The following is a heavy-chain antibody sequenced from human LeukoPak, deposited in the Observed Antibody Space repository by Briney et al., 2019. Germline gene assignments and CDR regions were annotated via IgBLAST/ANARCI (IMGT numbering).Heavy chain of an antibody. V-gene: IGHV3-30*03. J-gene: IGHJ4*02. Sequence: GGSLRLPCAASGFTFSSYGMHWVRQAPGKGLEWVAVISYDGSNKYYADSVKGRFTISRDNSKNTLYLQMNSLRAEDTAVYYCARKGYSGYDYLDYWGQGTLVTVSS. CDR3: ARKGYSGYDYLDY. CDR2: ISYDGSNK. D-gene: IGHD5-12*01. CDR1: GFTFSSYG.